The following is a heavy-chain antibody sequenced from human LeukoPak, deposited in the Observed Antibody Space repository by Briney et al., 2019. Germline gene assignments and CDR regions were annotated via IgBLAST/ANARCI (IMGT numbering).Heavy chain of an antibody. CDR1: GFTFSSYA. D-gene: IGHD3-10*01. J-gene: IGHJ3*02. V-gene: IGHV3-23*01. Sequence: PGGSLRLSCAASGFTFSSYAMSWVRQAPGKGLEWVSAISGSGGSTYYADSVKGRFTISRDNSKNSLYLQMNSLRTEDTALYYCDGLRARGVSKGLDAFDIWGQGTMVTVSS. CDR3: DGLRARGVSKGLDAFDI. CDR2: ISGSGGST.